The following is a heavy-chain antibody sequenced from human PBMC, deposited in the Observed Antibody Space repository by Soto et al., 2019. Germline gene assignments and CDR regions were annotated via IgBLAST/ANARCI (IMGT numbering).Heavy chain of an antibody. CDR3: AKDTYCSGGSCLHYYYYGMDV. CDR2: ISGSGGST. J-gene: IGHJ6*02. CDR1: GFTFSSYA. D-gene: IGHD2-15*01. Sequence: GGSLRLSCAASGFTFSSYAMSWVRQAPGKGLEWVSAISGSGGSTYYADSVKGRFTISRDNSKNTLYLQMNSLRAEDTAVYYCAKDTYCSGGSCLHYYYYGMDVWGQGTTVTVSS. V-gene: IGHV3-23*01.